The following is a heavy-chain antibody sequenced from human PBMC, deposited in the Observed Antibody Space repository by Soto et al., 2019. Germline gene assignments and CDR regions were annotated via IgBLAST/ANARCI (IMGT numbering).Heavy chain of an antibody. D-gene: IGHD3-22*01. Sequence: ASVKVSCKVSGYTLTELSMHWVRQAPGKGLEWMGGFSPEDGDTIYAQKLQGRVTMTTDTSTSTAYMELRSLRSDDTAVYYCARDPGNRLLDIWGQGTMVTVSS. CDR3: ARDPGNRLLDI. V-gene: IGHV1-24*01. J-gene: IGHJ3*02. CDR2: FSPEDGDT. CDR1: GYTLTELS.